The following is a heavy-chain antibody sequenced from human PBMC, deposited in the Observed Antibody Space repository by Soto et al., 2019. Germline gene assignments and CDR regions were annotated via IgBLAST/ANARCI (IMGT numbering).Heavy chain of an antibody. D-gene: IGHD6-19*01. CDR1: GFSLTTSGVA. V-gene: IGHV2-5*02. Sequence: QITLKESGPTLVKPTQTLTLTCTVSGFSLTTSGVAVGWVRQPPGKALEWLALIYWDDDKRYSPSLQSRLSITRDTSKDQVVLTMTNMDPVDTATYYCAHSTPGIAVAGHFDYWGQGTLVTVSS. CDR3: AHSTPGIAVAGHFDY. J-gene: IGHJ4*02. CDR2: IYWDDDK.